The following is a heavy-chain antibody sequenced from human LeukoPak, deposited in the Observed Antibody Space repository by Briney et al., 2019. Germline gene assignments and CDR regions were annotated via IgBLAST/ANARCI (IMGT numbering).Heavy chain of an antibody. CDR3: ARLYSTGPFDY. CDR1: GGSFSGYY. Sequence: SETLSLTCAVYGGSFSGYYWSWIRQPPGKGLEWIGEINHSGSTNYNPSLKSRVTISVDTSKNQFSLKLSSVTAADTAVYYCARLYSTGPFDYWDQGTLVTVSS. V-gene: IGHV4-34*01. CDR2: INHSGST. J-gene: IGHJ4*02. D-gene: IGHD6-25*01.